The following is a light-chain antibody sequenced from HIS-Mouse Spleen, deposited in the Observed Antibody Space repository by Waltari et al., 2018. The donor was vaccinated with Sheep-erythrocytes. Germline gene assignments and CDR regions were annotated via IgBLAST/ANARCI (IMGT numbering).Light chain of an antibody. J-gene: IGKJ2*01. Sequence: MTQSPLSLPVTPGEPASISCRSSQSISSYLNWYQQKPVKAPKLLIYAASSLQSGVPSRFSGSGSGTDFTLTISSLQPEDFATYYCQQSYSTPYTFGQGTKLEIK. CDR3: QQSYSTPYT. CDR2: AAS. CDR1: QSISSY. V-gene: IGKV1-39*01.